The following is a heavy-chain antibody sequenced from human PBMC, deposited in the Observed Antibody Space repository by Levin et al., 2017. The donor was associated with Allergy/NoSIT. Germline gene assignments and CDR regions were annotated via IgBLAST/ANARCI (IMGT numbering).Heavy chain of an antibody. CDR3: AKDLVMYNSGVSFDF. V-gene: IGHV3-23*01. J-gene: IGHJ4*02. D-gene: IGHD2-8*02. CDR2: VNSNGGST. CDR1: GFTFFSYA. Sequence: HAGGSLRLSCAASGFTFFSYAMTWVRQAPGKGLEWVSTVNSNGGSTYYADSVKGRFTISRDNSKNTLFLQMNALRAEDTAVYYCAKDLVMYNSGVSFDFWGQGILVTVSS.